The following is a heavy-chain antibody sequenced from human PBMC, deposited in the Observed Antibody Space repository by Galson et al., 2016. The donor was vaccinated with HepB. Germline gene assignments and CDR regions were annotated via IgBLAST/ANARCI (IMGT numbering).Heavy chain of an antibody. CDR1: GFTFSSYA. D-gene: IGHD6-6*01. CDR3: AKGARSSSPGWFAP. CDR2: ISGSGGST. V-gene: IGHV3-23*01. J-gene: IGHJ5*02. Sequence: SLRLSCAASGFTFSSYAMTWVRQSPGKGLEWASGISGSGGSTSYADSLKGRFTISRDNSKNTLYLEINSLRAEDTALYYCAKGARSSSPGWFAPWGQGTLVTVSS.